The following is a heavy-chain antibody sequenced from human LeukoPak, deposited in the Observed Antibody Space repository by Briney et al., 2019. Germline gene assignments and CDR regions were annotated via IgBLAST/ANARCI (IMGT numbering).Heavy chain of an antibody. Sequence: WASVKVSCTVSGYTFTSYYLHWGRQPPAREREGLGIINHSGGGTTYTQRLKGRVTMTRDTSRSTVYMELSSLRSADTAVYYCAKDGAYGTGGYYRGCIDSWGQGTPVTVSP. J-gene: IGHJ4*02. CDR1: GYTFTSYY. CDR3: AKDGAYGTGGYYRGCIDS. CDR2: INHSGGGT. V-gene: IGHV1-46*01. D-gene: IGHD3-10*01.